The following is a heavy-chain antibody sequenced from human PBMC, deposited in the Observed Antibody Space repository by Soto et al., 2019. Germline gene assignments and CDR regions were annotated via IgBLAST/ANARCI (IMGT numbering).Heavy chain of an antibody. CDR1: GLTFSNYG. Sequence: QVQLVQSGGGVVQPGMSLRLSCAASGLTFSNYGMHWVRQAPGKGLEWVAVISYDANNCYYSDSVKGRFTISRDNSKNTLYLQMNRLRAEDTAVYYCAKDQGVAVACGYGMDVWGQGTTVTVSS. J-gene: IGHJ6*02. CDR2: ISYDANNC. CDR3: AKDQGVAVACGYGMDV. D-gene: IGHD6-19*01. V-gene: IGHV3-30*18.